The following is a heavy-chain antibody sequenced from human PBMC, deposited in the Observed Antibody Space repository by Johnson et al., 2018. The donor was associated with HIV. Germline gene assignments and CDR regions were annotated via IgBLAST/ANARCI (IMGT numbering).Heavy chain of an antibody. CDR1: GFTFSSYW. D-gene: IGHD4-17*01. CDR3: AKDRMYDYGDYGGAFDI. J-gene: IGHJ3*02. Sequence: VQLVESGGGVVQPGRSLRLSCAASGFTFSSYWMSWVRQAPGKGLEWVANIKQDGSEKYYVDSVKGRFTISRDNAKNSLYLQMNSLRAEDTAVYYCAKDRMYDYGDYGGAFDIWGQGTMVTVSS. V-gene: IGHV3-7*03. CDR2: IKQDGSEK.